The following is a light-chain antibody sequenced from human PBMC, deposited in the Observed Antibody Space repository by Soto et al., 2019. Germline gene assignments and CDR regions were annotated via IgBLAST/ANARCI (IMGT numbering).Light chain of an antibody. J-gene: IGKJ2*01. CDR3: KQYKTYIYT. Sequence: DIQMTQSPSTLSASVGDRVTITCRASQSIDSWLAWYQQKPGKAPKLLIYRASSLESGVPSRFSGSRSGTEFTHNISSLQPDDFATYYYKQYKTYIYTIAHGTNLEIK. CDR1: QSIDSW. CDR2: RAS. V-gene: IGKV1-5*03.